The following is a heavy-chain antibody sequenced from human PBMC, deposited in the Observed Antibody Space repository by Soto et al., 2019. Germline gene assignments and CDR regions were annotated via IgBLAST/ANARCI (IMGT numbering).Heavy chain of an antibody. V-gene: IGHV4-30-4*01. CDR3: VRTARQGAVAPHWFDR. J-gene: IGHJ5*02. Sequence: PSETLSLTCTVSGASIRSTDYYWSWIRQAPGKGLEWIGYVYYTGCTYYNPSLMSRLTISVDTPKNQFSLKLTSVTAAETAVYYCVRTARQGAVAPHWFDRWGQGTQVTVSS. CDR2: VYYTGCT. CDR1: GASIRSTDYY. D-gene: IGHD2-21*02.